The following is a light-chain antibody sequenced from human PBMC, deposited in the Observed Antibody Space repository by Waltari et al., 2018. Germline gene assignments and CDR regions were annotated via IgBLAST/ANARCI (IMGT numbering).Light chain of an antibody. CDR2: GTV. V-gene: IGKV3-20*01. CDR3: QQYDISPLT. J-gene: IGKJ4*01. CDR1: QTIRTTY. Sequence: ELVLTQSPGTLSLSPGEGATLSCRTSQTIRTTYLALYQQKPGQAPTLLIYGTVSRATGIPDRFTGSESGTDFSLTISSREPEDFATYYCQQYDISPLTFGGGTKVEIK.